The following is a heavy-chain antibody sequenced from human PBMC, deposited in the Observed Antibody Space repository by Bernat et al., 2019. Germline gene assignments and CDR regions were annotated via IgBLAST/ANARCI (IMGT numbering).Heavy chain of an antibody. D-gene: IGHD3-10*01. Sequence: EVQLLESGGGLVQPGGSLRLSCAASGFTFSSYAMSWVRQAPGKGLEWVSAISGSGGSTYYADSVKGRFTISRDNSKNTLYLQMNSLRAEDTAVYYCATISSGRYWYFDLWGRGTLVTVSS. CDR2: ISGSGGST. J-gene: IGHJ2*01. CDR3: ATISSGRYWYFDL. CDR1: GFTFSSYA. V-gene: IGHV3-23*01.